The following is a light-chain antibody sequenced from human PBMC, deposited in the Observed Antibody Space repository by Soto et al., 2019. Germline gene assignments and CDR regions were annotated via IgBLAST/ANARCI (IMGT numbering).Light chain of an antibody. J-gene: IGLJ2*01. Sequence: QSVLTQPPSASGTPGQRVTISCSGSSSNIGSNYVYWYQQLPGTAPKLRIYSNNQRPSGVPDRFSGSKSGTSASLAISGLRSEDEADYYCAAWDDSLSVVFGGGTKLTVL. CDR2: SNN. CDR3: AAWDDSLSVV. CDR1: SSNIGSNY. V-gene: IGLV1-47*02.